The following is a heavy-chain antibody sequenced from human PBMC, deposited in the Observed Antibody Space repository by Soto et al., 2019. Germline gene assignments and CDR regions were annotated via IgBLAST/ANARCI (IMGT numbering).Heavy chain of an antibody. Sequence: SETLSLTCAVSGGCISSGGSSWTWIRQPPGKGPEWIGYIYHSGSTYYNPSLKSRVTISVDRSKNQFSLKLTSVTAADTAVYYCARGAVVNFDSWGQGTLVTVSS. CDR1: GGCISSGGSS. V-gene: IGHV4-30-2*01. CDR3: ARGAVVNFDS. D-gene: IGHD3-22*01. J-gene: IGHJ4*02. CDR2: IYHSGST.